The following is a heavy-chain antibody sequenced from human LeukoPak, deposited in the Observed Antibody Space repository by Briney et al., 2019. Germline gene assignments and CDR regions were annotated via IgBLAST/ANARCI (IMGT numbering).Heavy chain of an antibody. CDR3: ARESIVVVPAAIDY. J-gene: IGHJ4*02. CDR2: IIPILGIA. V-gene: IGHV1-69*04. Sequence: SVKVSCKASGGTFSSYAIGWVRQAPGQGLEWMGRIIPILGIANYAQKFQGRVTITADKSTSTAYMELSSLRSEDTAVYYCARESIVVVPAAIDYWGQGTLVTVSS. D-gene: IGHD2-2*02. CDR1: GGTFSSYA.